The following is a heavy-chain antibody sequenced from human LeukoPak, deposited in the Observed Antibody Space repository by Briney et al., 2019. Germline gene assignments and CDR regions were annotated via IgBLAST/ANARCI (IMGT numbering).Heavy chain of an antibody. CDR3: ARGGYCSSTSYGNWFDP. CDR1: GYSISSGYY. D-gene: IGHD2-2*01. CDR2: IYHSGGT. Sequence: SETLSLTCTVSGYSISSGYYWGWIRQPPGKGLEWIGSIYHSGGTYYNPSLKSRVTISVDTSKNQFSLKLSSVTAADTAVYYCARGGYCSSTSYGNWFDPWGQGTLVTVSS. V-gene: IGHV4-38-2*02. J-gene: IGHJ5*02.